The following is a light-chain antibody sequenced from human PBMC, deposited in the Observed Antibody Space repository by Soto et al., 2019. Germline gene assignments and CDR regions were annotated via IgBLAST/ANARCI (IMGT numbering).Light chain of an antibody. CDR2: GKN. V-gene: IGLV1-40*01. J-gene: IGLJ1*01. CDR1: SSNIGGGYD. CDR3: QSYDASRSGYV. Sequence: QSVLTQPPSVSEAPGRRATISSTGSSSNIGGGYDVHWFQQLPGTAPKLLFDGKNNRPSGVPDRFSGSTSGTSASLAITGLQTEDEAIYYCQSYDASRSGYVFGTGTKVTVL.